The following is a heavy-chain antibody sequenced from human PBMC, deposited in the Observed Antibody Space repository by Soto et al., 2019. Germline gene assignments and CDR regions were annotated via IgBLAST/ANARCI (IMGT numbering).Heavy chain of an antibody. CDR2: IIPIFGTA. D-gene: IGHD2-2*02. V-gene: IGHV1-69*13. CDR3: EREGAADIEDAFDI. CDR1: GGTFSSYA. Sequence: SVKVSCKASGGTFSSYAISWVRQAPGQGLEWMGGIIPIFGTANYAQKFQGRVTITADESTSTAYMELSSLRSEDTEVYYCEREGAADIEDAFDIWGQGAMVTVSS. J-gene: IGHJ3*02.